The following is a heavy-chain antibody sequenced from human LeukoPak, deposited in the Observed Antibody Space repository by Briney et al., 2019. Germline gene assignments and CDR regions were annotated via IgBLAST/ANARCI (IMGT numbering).Heavy chain of an antibody. D-gene: IGHD6-19*01. CDR1: GYTFTSYA. CDR3: ARELLSIAVAGTKYFDY. Sequence: ASVKVSCKASGYTFTSYAMHWVRQAPGQRLEWMGWINAGNGNTKYSQKFQGRATITRDTSASTAYMELSSLRSEDTAVYYCARELLSIAVAGTKYFDYWGQGTLVTVSS. J-gene: IGHJ4*02. V-gene: IGHV1-3*01. CDR2: INAGNGNT.